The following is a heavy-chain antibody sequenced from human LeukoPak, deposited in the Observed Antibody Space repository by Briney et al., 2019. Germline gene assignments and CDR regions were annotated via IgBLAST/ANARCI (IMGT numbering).Heavy chain of an antibody. D-gene: IGHD4-17*01. CDR3: ASGVGGDYLLDY. Sequence: SETLSLTCTVSGGSISSYYWSWIRQPPGKGLEWIGYIYYSGSTNYNPSLKSRVTISVDTSKNQFSLKLSSVTAADTAVYYCASGVGGDYLLDYWGQGTLVTVSS. CDR2: IYYSGST. CDR1: GGSISSYY. J-gene: IGHJ4*02. V-gene: IGHV4-59*08.